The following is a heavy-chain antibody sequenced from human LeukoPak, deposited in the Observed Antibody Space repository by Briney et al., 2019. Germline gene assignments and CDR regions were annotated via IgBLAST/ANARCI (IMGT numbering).Heavy chain of an antibody. CDR3: TRVPLPYQLLHWFGP. CDR1: EYTFTGYY. Sequence: ASVKVSCKASEYTFTGYYIHWVRQAPGQGLEWMGWINPNSGATNYAQKFQGRLTMTRDTSISTAYMELSRLRSDDTAVYYCTRVPLPYQLLHWFGPWGQGTLVTVSS. V-gene: IGHV1-2*02. D-gene: IGHD2-2*01. J-gene: IGHJ5*02. CDR2: INPNSGAT.